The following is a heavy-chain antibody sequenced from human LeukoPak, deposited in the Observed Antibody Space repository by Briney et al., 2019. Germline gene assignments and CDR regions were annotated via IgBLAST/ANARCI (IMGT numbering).Heavy chain of an antibody. CDR3: ARGFPNIVVVSAATDWFDP. V-gene: IGHV4-34*01. D-gene: IGHD2-2*01. Sequence: PSETLSLTCAVYGGSFSGYYWSWIRQPPEKGLEWIGEINHSGSTNYNPSLKSRVTISVDTSKNQFSLKLSSVTAADTAVYYCARGFPNIVVVSAATDWFDPWGQGTLVTVSS. CDR1: GGSFSGYY. J-gene: IGHJ5*02. CDR2: INHSGST.